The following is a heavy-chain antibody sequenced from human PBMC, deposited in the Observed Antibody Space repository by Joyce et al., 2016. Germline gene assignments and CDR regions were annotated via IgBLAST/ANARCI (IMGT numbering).Heavy chain of an antibody. Sequence: HVQLVQSGAEVKEPGASVKVSCQASGPSFRDSYIHRVRHAPGQGRECVGRVHPGSGAPIYALTFQGRVTMTRDTSISTVYLDLIRLRSEDTAVYYAARDYRSQWLAVWSCDYWGQGTLVTVSS. J-gene: IGHJ4*02. CDR1: GPSFRDSY. CDR2: VHPGSGAP. V-gene: IGHV1-2*06. CDR3: ARDYRSQWLAVWSCDY. D-gene: IGHD6-19*01.